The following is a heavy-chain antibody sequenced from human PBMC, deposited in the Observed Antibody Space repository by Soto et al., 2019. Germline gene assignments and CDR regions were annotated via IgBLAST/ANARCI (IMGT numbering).Heavy chain of an antibody. V-gene: IGHV4-30-4*01. Sequence: SETLSLTCTVSGGSISSGDYYWSWIRQPPGKGLEWIGYIYYSGSTYYNPSLKSRVTISVDTSKNQFSLKLSSVTAADTAVYYCASRNYYDSSGYLDFAYWGQGTLVTVSS. CDR3: ASRNYYDSSGYLDFAY. D-gene: IGHD3-22*01. CDR2: IYYSGST. J-gene: IGHJ4*02. CDR1: GGSISSGDYY.